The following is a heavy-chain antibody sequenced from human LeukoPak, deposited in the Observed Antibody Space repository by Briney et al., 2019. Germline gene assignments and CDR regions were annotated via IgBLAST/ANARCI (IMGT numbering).Heavy chain of an antibody. CDR2: INSDGSIS. V-gene: IGHV3-74*01. Sequence: GGSLRLSCLASGFTRSRYWVHWVRQAPGKGLEWVSRINSDGSISNYADSVKGRFTISRDNAKNSLYLQMNSLRAEDTAVYYGAELGITMIGGVWGKGNTVTITS. D-gene: IGHD3-10*02. CDR1: GFTRSRYW. J-gene: IGHJ6*04. CDR3: AELGITMIGGV.